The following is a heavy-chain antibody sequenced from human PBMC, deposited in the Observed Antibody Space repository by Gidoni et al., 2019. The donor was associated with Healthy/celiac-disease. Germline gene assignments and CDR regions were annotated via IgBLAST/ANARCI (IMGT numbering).Heavy chain of an antibody. CDR2: TNAGNGNT. V-gene: IGHV1-3*01. Sequence: QVQLVQSGAEVKKPGASVKVSCQASGYTFTSYAMHWVRQAPGQRLAWMGWTNAGNGNTKDSQQFQGRVTITRDTSASTAYMELSSLRSEDSAVYDCARGSGYSGYYSDYLDYWGQGTLVTVSS. CDR1: GYTFTSYA. CDR3: ARGSGYSGYYSDYLDY. D-gene: IGHD5-12*01. J-gene: IGHJ4*02.